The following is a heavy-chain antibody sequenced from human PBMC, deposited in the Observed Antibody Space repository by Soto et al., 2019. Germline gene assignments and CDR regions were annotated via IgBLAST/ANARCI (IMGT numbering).Heavy chain of an antibody. D-gene: IGHD3-3*01. CDR1: GYTFTSYY. Sequence: GASVKVSCKASGYTFTSYYMHWVRQAPGQGLEWMGIINPSGGSTSYAQKFQGRVTMTRDTSTSTVYMELSSLRSEDTAVYYCARGVYKLYYDFWSGYYAFDYWGQGTLVTVSS. CDR3: ARGVYKLYYDFWSGYYAFDY. V-gene: IGHV1-46*03. J-gene: IGHJ4*02. CDR2: INPSGGST.